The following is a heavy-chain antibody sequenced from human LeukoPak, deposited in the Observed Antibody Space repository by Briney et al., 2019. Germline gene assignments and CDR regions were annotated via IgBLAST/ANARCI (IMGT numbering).Heavy chain of an antibody. CDR1: GGSFSGYY. D-gene: IGHD5-18*01. V-gene: IGHV4-34*01. Sequence: SETLSLTCADHGGSFSGYYWTWIRQPPGKGLEWIWEINHSGRTNYTPSLKSRVSISVATSKSTFSFQVSSMTAEDTAVYYCARGFRGKAMVTLDNWFDPWGQETLVTVSS. CDR3: ARGFRGKAMVTLDNWFDP. CDR2: INHSGRT. J-gene: IGHJ5*02.